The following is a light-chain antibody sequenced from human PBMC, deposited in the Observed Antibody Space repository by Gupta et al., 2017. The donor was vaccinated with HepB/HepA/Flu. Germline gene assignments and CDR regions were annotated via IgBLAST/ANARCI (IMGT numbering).Light chain of an antibody. CDR1: EDIKSD. V-gene: IGKV1-6*01. CDR3: LQDYNYPFT. J-gene: IGKJ2*01. Sequence: AIQLTQSTSSLSASVGDSVTITCRASEDIKSDLGWYQHRPGQAPKVLIYAASNSQSGVPSRFIGSRSGTDFSLTISSLQPEDSATYYCLQDYNYPFTFGQGTKLEIK. CDR2: AAS.